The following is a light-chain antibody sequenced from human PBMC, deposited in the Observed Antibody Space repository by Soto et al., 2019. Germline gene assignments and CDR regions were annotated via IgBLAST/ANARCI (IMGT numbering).Light chain of an antibody. CDR2: KAS. CDR3: QQYNSYPLT. V-gene: IGKV1-5*03. CDR1: QSISSW. Sequence: SQSISSWLAWYQQKPGKAPKLLIYKASSLESGVPSRFSGSGSGTEFTLTISSLQPDDFATYYCQQYNSYPLTFGGGTKVDI. J-gene: IGKJ4*01.